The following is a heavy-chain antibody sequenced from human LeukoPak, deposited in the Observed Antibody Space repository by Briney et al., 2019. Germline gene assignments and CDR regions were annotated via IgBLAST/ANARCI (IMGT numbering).Heavy chain of an antibody. Sequence: GGSLRLSCAASGFTFDDYAMHWVRQAPGKGLEWVSLISWDGGSTYYADSVKGRFTISRDNSKNSLYLQVNSLRAEDTALYYCAKVYRSYYYYYMDVWGKGTTVTVSS. CDR2: ISWDGGST. D-gene: IGHD1-1*01. CDR1: GFTFDDYA. J-gene: IGHJ6*03. V-gene: IGHV3-43D*03. CDR3: AKVYRSYYYYYMDV.